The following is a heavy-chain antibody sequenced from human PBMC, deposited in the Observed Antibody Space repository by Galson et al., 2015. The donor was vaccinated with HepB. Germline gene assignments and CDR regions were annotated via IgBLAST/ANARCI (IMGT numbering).Heavy chain of an antibody. CDR1: GGTFSTYA. J-gene: IGHJ6*02. V-gene: IGHV1-69*13. Sequence: SVKVSCKTSGGTFSTYAISWVRQAPGQGLEWMGGIILIFGTANYAQKFQGRVTITADESTSTAYMEVSSLRSEDTAVYYCARGRKLATEMIYYYYDMDVWGQGTTVTVSS. D-gene: IGHD5-12*01. CDR2: IILIFGTA. CDR3: ARGRKLATEMIYYYYDMDV.